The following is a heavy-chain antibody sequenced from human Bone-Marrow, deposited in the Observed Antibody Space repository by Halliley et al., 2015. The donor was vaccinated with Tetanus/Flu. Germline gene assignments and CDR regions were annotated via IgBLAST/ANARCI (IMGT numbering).Heavy chain of an antibody. Sequence: NGLEWLGTIYPVASDARYSPSFQGQVTMSVDKFTSPAYLQWSSLRPSDSAMYYCARQEGAFDIWGQGTMVSVSS. J-gene: IGHJ3*02. V-gene: IGHV5-51*01. CDR3: ARQEGAFDI. CDR2: IYPVASDA.